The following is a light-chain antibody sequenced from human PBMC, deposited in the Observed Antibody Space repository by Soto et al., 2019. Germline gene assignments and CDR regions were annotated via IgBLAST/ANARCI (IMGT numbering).Light chain of an antibody. CDR1: QSISNR. V-gene: IGKV1-5*01. CDR2: DAS. Sequence: DIQMTQSPSTLSASVGDRVTITCRASQSISNRLAWYQQKPGKAPKVLIYDASSLESGVPSRFSGSGSATEFILTISSLQPDDFATYYCQQYNSYSPTFGQGTKVDIK. J-gene: IGKJ1*01. CDR3: QQYNSYSPT.